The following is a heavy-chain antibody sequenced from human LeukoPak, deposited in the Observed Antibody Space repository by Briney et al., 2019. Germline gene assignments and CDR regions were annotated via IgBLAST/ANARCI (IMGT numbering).Heavy chain of an antibody. CDR2: ISSSSSYI. J-gene: IGHJ6*02. V-gene: IGHV3-21*01. Sequence: PGGSLRLSCAASGFTFSSYSMNWVRQAPGKGLEWVSSISSSSSYIYYADSVKGRFTISRDNAKNSLYLQMNSLRAEDTAVYYCARSEGGYGSGSPYYYGMDVWGQGTTVIVSS. D-gene: IGHD3-10*01. CDR3: ARSEGGYGSGSPYYYGMDV. CDR1: GFTFSSYS.